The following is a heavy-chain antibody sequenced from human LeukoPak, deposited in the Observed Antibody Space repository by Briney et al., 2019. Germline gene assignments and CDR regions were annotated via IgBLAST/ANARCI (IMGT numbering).Heavy chain of an antibody. D-gene: IGHD3-3*01. J-gene: IGHJ6*03. CDR1: GFTXSSYS. CDR3: ASTYDFWSGYDYYYYMDV. Sequence: GGXXXXSCEAXGFTXSSYSMYWVRQAPGKGLEWISDISSSSSTTHYADSVKGRFTISRDDAKNSLYLQMNSLRDEDTAVYYCASTYDFWSGYDYYYYMDVWGKGTSVTVSS. CDR2: ISSSSSTT. V-gene: IGHV3-48*02.